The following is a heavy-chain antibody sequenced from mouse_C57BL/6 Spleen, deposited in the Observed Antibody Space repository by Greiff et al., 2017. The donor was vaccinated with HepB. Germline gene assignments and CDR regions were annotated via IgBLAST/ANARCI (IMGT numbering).Heavy chain of an antibody. V-gene: IGHV1-52*01. J-gene: IGHJ3*01. CDR2: IDPSDSET. Sequence: VQLQQPGAELVRPGSSVKLSCKASGYTFTSYWMHWVKQRPIQGLEWIGNIDPSDSETHYNQKFKDKATLTVDKSASTAYMQLSSLTSEDSAVYYCARSGRSPRFAYWGQGTLVTVSA. D-gene: IGHD3-2*02. CDR1: GYTFTSYW. CDR3: ARSGRSPRFAY.